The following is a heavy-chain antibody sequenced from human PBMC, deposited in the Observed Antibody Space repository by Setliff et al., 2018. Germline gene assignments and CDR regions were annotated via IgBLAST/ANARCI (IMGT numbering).Heavy chain of an antibody. J-gene: IGHJ5*02. CDR2: ISSSSSTI. Sequence: GGSLRLSCAASGFTFSSYSMNWVRQAPGKGLEWVSYISSSSSTIYYADSAKGRFTISRDNAKNSLFLQMNSLRAEDTAVYYCARAPSSSSASWFDPWGQGTLVTVSS. CDR1: GFTFSSYS. D-gene: IGHD6-6*01. V-gene: IGHV3-48*04. CDR3: ARAPSSSSASWFDP.